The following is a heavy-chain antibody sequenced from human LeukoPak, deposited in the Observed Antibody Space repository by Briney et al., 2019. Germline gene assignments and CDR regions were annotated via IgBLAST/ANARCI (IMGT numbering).Heavy chain of an antibody. CDR1: GGSISSGDYY. V-gene: IGHV4-30-4*01. CDR3: ARDATIWFDP. CDR2: IYYSGST. D-gene: IGHD1-26*01. Sequence: SQTLSLTCTVSGGSISSGDYYWSWIRQPPGKGLEWIGYIYYSGSTNYNPSLKSRVTMSVDTSKNQFSLKLSSVTAADTAVYYCARDATIWFDPWGQGTLVTVSS. J-gene: IGHJ5*02.